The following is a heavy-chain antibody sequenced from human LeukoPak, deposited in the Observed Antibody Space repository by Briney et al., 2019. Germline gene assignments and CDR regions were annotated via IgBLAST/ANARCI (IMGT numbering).Heavy chain of an antibody. Sequence: SETLSLTCTVSGGSISSYCWSWIRQPPGKGLEWIGYIYYSGSTNYNPSLKSRVTISVDTSKNQYSLKLSSVTAADTAVYYGATKRADYFDYWGQGTLVTVSS. D-gene: IGHD1-14*01. CDR3: ATKRADYFDY. CDR2: IYYSGST. CDR1: GGSISSYC. V-gene: IGHV4-59*01. J-gene: IGHJ4*02.